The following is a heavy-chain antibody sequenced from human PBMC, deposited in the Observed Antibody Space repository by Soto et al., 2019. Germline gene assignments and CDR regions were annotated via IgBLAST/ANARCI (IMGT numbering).Heavy chain of an antibody. CDR1: GGSISSSSYY. CDR3: ASRSSSWINDY. D-gene: IGHD6-13*01. Sequence: QLQLQESGPGLVKPSETLSLTRTVSGGSISSSSYYWGWIRQPPGKGLEWIGSIYYSGSTYYNPSLKSRVTISVDTSKNQFSLKLSSVTAADTAVYYCASRSSSWINDYWGQGTLVTVSS. J-gene: IGHJ4*02. V-gene: IGHV4-39*01. CDR2: IYYSGST.